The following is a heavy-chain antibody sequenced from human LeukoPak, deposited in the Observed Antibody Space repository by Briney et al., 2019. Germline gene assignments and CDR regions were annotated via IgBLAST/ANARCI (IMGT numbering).Heavy chain of an antibody. CDR3: AKGSGINHYHWIDP. CDR1: GFSFSSYA. Sequence: PGGSLRLSCASSGFSFSSYAMSWVRQAPGKGLEWVSSTSGSGAGTYYADSVKGRFTISRDNSKNTLYLQMDSLRAEDTALYYCAKGSGINHYHWIDPWGQGTLVTVSS. V-gene: IGHV3-23*01. D-gene: IGHD1-14*01. J-gene: IGHJ5*02. CDR2: TSGSGAGT.